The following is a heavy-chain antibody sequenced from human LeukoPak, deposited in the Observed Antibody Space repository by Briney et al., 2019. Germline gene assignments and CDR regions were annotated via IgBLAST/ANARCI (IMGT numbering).Heavy chain of an antibody. CDR3: ASYPGYSSGWYDAFDI. Sequence: KPSETLSLTCTVSGGSISSYYWSWIRQPPRKGLEWIGYIYYSGSTNYNPSLKSRVTISVDTSKNQFSLKLSSVTAADTAVYYCASYPGYSSGWYDAFDIWGQGTMVTVSS. D-gene: IGHD6-19*01. CDR2: IYYSGST. V-gene: IGHV4-59*01. CDR1: GGSISSYY. J-gene: IGHJ3*02.